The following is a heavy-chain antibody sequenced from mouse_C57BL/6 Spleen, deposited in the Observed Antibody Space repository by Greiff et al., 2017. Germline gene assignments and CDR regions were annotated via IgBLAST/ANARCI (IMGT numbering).Heavy chain of an antibody. J-gene: IGHJ4*01. D-gene: IGHD2-5*01. CDR2: INPSNGGT. V-gene: IGHV1-53*01. CDR3: ARGGRSNYGAMDY. CDR1: GYTFTSYW. Sequence: QVQLQQPGTELVKPGASVKLSCKASGYTFTSYWMHWVKQRPGQGLEWIGNINPSNGGTNYNEKFKSKATLTVDKSSSTAYMQLSILTSGESAVYSCARGGRSNYGAMDYWGQGTSVTVSS.